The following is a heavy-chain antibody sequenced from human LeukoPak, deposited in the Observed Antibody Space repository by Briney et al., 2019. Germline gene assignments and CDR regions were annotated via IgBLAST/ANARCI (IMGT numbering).Heavy chain of an antibody. Sequence: GGSLRLSCAASGFRFSSYAMHWVRQAPGKGLEWVSAVSDSGGNTFYADSVKGRFTISRDNSRNTLYLQMNSLRAEDTAVHYCAKFDGRLAAWGQGTMVTVSS. CDR2: VSDSGGNT. CDR1: GFRFSSYA. V-gene: IGHV3-23*01. CDR3: AKFDGRLAA. J-gene: IGHJ3*01. D-gene: IGHD3-9*01.